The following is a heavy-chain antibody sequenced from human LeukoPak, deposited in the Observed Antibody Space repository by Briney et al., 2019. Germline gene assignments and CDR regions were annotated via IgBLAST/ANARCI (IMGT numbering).Heavy chain of an antibody. CDR2: ISYDGSNK. J-gene: IGHJ4*02. Sequence: GRSQRLSCAASGFTFSSYAMHWVRQAPGKGLEWVAVISYDGSNKYYADSVKGRFTISRDNSKNTLYLQMNSLRAEDTAVYYCARAYCGGDCYNGPYDYWGQGTLVTVSS. D-gene: IGHD2-21*02. CDR3: ARAYCGGDCYNGPYDY. V-gene: IGHV3-30-3*01. CDR1: GFTFSSYA.